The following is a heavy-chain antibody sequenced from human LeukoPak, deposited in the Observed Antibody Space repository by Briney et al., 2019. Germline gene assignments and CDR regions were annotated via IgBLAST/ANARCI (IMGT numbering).Heavy chain of an antibody. CDR3: VTMITFGGVSY. J-gene: IGHJ4*02. CDR2: ISVNNGNT. D-gene: IGHD3-16*01. V-gene: IGHV1-18*01. CDR1: GYTFTNYG. Sequence: ASVKVSCKASGYTFTNYGISWVRQAPGQGLEWMGWISVNNGNTEYAQKFLGRVTMTTDTSTTTAYMEVRSLRFDDTAVYYCVTMITFGGVSYWGQGTLVTVSA.